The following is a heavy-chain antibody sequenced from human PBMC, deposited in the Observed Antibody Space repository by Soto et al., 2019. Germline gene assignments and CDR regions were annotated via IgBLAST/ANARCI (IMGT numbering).Heavy chain of an antibody. D-gene: IGHD7-27*01. CDR1: WFSVIGNY. Sequence: PGGSLRLSCASSWFSVIGNYMSWVRLTPGKGLEWVSLIYSGGNTYYADSVKGRFTISRDNSRNTLYLQMNSLRAEDTAVYFCAGSTNWGLYYLDYWGLGTLVTVS. CDR3: AGSTNWGLYYLDY. V-gene: IGHV3-53*01. CDR2: IYSGGNT. J-gene: IGHJ4*02.